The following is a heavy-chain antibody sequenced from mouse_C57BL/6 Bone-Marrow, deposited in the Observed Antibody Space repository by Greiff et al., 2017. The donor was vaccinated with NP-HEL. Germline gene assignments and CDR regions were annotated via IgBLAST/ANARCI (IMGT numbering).Heavy chain of an antibody. D-gene: IGHD1-1*01. CDR3: ARLLNYYGSSYYFGY. CDR1: GFTFSDYY. V-gene: IGHV5-12*01. Sequence: EVHLVESGGGLVQPGGSLKLSCAASGFTFSDYYMYWVRQTPEKRLEWVAYISNGGGSTYYPDTVKGRFTIARDNAKNTLYLQMSRLKSEDTAMYYCARLLNYYGSSYYFGYWGQGTTLTVSS. CDR2: ISNGGGST. J-gene: IGHJ2*01.